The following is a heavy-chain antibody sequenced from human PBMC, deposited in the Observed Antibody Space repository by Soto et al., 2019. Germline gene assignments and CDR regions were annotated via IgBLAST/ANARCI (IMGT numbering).Heavy chain of an antibody. CDR3: STRAYDTNGYYRFDP. J-gene: IGHJ5*01. CDR1: GGSFRGHS. CDR2: INHSGRV. V-gene: IGHV4-34*01. D-gene: IGHD3-22*01. Sequence: SETLSLTCAVYGGSFRGHSWTWIRQSPGKGLEWIGDINHSGRVNYSPSLKSRVTISLDTSKNQFSLTLSAVTAADTAMYYCSTRAYDTNGYYRFDPWGQGTLVTVSS.